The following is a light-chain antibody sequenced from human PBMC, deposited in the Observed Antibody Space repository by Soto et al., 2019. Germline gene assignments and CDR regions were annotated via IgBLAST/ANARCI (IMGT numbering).Light chain of an antibody. CDR1: ALPKKY. CDR2: EDS. CDR3: YSTDSSGNHSWV. Sequence: SYELTQPPSVSVSPGQTARITCSGDALPKKYAYWYQQKSGQAPVRVIYEDSKRPAGMPERFSASSSGTRATLTISGAQVEDEADYYCYSTDSSGNHSWVFGGGTKLTVL. V-gene: IGLV3-10*01. J-gene: IGLJ2*01.